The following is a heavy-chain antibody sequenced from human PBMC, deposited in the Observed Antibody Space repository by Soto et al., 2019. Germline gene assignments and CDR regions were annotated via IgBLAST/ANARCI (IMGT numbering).Heavy chain of an antibody. CDR2: ISGGGGGT. CDR1: GFTFSSYA. Sequence: EVQLLQSGGGLVQPGGSLRLSCAASGFTFSSYAMSWVRQAPGKGLEWVSGISGGGGGTYYGDSVKGRFTISRDNSKKTLYLQMNSLRAGDTALYYCAKDSSGWTRTQYFDCWGQGTLVTVSS. D-gene: IGHD6-19*01. CDR3: AKDSSGWTRTQYFDC. J-gene: IGHJ4*02. V-gene: IGHV3-23*01.